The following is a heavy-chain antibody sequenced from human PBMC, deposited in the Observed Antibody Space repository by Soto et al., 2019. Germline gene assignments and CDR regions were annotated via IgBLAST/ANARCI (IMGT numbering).Heavy chain of an antibody. Sequence: QVQLVQSGAEVKEPGSSVKVSCKASGGGNLRDYRTTWVRRAPGQGLEWMGGIIPKLGSANYAQNFQGRVTVTADESTKPFYRELRGLRSDDTPVYYGPRGGDGYNFGAVYGGQGPPVTFSS. CDR2: IIPKLGSA. J-gene: IGHJ4*02. CDR3: PRGGDGYNFGAVY. D-gene: IGHD2-21*01. CDR1: GGGNLRDYR. V-gene: IGHV1-69*01.